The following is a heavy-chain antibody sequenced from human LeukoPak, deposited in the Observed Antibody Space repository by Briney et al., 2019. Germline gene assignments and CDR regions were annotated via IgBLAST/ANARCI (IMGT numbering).Heavy chain of an antibody. J-gene: IGHJ1*01. CDR3: ARASCVSNADAVW. D-gene: IGHD1-1*01. Sequence: GGSLRHSRAASGFSLCNYAMSWVPPAPAGGPGWVSSIRGDGETCYADSVKGRFPLSRDDSRNTVYLQLNNLRVEDTAIYYCARASCVSNADAVWWGQGTQVTVSS. CDR1: GFSLCNYA. V-gene: IGHV3-23*01. CDR2: IRGDGET.